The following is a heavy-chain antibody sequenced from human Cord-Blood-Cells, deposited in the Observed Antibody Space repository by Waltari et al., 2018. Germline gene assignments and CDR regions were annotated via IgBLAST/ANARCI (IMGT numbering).Heavy chain of an antibody. CDR3: VGVDYYGMDV. Sequence: QVQLVQSGAEVKKPGASVTGSCKASGATFTSYDIHWVRQATGQGLEWMGWMKPNSGNTGYAQKFQGRVTMTRNTSISTAYMELSSLRSEDTAVYYCVGVDYYGMDVWGQGTTVTVSS. CDR2: MKPNSGNT. CDR1: GATFTSYD. V-gene: IGHV1-8*01. D-gene: IGHD3-16*01. J-gene: IGHJ6*02.